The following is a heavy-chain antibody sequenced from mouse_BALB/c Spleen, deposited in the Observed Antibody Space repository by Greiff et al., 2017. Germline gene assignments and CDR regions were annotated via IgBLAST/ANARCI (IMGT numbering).Heavy chain of an antibody. CDR3: ARRYYGSSPAWFAY. J-gene: IGHJ3*01. CDR1: GYTFPSYW. CDR2: INPSTGYT. Sequence: VQLQQSGAELAKPGASVKMSCKASGYTFPSYWMHWVKQRPGQGLEWIGYINPSTGYTEYNQKFKDKATLTADKSSSTAYMQLSSLTSEDSAVYYCARRYYGSSPAWFAYWGQGTLVTVSA. V-gene: IGHV1-7*01. D-gene: IGHD1-1*01.